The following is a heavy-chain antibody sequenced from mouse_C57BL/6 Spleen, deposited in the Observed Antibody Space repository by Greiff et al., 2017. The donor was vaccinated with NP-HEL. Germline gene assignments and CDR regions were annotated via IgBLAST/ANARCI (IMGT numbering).Heavy chain of an antibody. D-gene: IGHD2-5*01. V-gene: IGHV1-26*01. CDR1: GYTFTDYY. J-gene: IGHJ3*01. Sequence: EVKLQQSGPELVKPGASVKISCKASGYTFTDYYMNWVKQSHGQSLEWIGDINPNNGGTSYNQKFKGKATLTVDKSSSTAYMELRSLTSEDSAVYYCARRGSNAGFAYWGQGTLVTVSA. CDR2: INPNNGGT. CDR3: ARRGSNAGFAY.